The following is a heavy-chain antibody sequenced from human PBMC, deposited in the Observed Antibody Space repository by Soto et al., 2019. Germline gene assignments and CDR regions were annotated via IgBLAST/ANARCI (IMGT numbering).Heavy chain of an antibody. CDR3: ARQGSWPYYDYGLDV. Sequence: QVQLVQSGPEVKKPGASVKVSCEASGYTFTTSGISWVRQAPGQGLEWMGWTSTYNGDTNSAQKFQGRVTMTADTATGTVYMELMSLKSDDTAVYYCARQGSWPYYDYGLDVWGQGTTVTVSS. D-gene: IGHD1-26*01. CDR2: TSTYNGDT. CDR1: GYTFTTSG. V-gene: IGHV1-18*01. J-gene: IGHJ6*02.